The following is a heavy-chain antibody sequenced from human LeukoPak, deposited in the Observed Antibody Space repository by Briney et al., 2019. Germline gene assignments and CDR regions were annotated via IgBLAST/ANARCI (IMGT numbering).Heavy chain of an antibody. V-gene: IGHV3-7*05. CDR3: ALGYKSGYLFDY. CDR2: IKQGGSEE. CDR1: GFTFSGSW. Sequence: PGGSLRLSCAASGFTFSGSWMSWVRQAPGIGLEWVANIKQGGSEEHYVDSVKGRFTISRDNAKNSLFLQMDSLRAEDTAVYYCALGYKSGYLFDYWGQGTLVTVSS. J-gene: IGHJ4*02. D-gene: IGHD5-18*01.